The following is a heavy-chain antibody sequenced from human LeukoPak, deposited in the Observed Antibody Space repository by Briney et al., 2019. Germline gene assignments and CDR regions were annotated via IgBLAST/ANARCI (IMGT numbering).Heavy chain of an antibody. J-gene: IGHJ6*03. Sequence: SETLSLTCAVYGGSFSGYYWSWIRQPPGKGLEWIGEINHSGSTNYNPSLKSRVTISVDTSKNQFSPKLSSVTAADTAVYYCARLRSYYYYYMDVWGKGTTVTISS. CDR3: ARLRSYYYYYMDV. CDR1: GGSFSGYY. V-gene: IGHV4-34*01. CDR2: INHSGST.